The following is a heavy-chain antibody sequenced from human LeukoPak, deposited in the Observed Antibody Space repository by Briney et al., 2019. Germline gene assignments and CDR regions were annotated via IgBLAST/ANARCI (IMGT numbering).Heavy chain of an antibody. CDR1: GFTFSSYS. CDR2: ISSRSSDI. Sequence: GGSLRLSCAASGFTFSSYSMNWVRQAPGKGLEWVSSISSRSSDIYYADSVKGRFTISRDNAKNSLYLQMNSLRAEDTAVYYCAAAYCSGGSCYSRTDAFDIWGQGTMVTVSS. V-gene: IGHV3-21*01. D-gene: IGHD2-15*01. J-gene: IGHJ3*02. CDR3: AAAYCSGGSCYSRTDAFDI.